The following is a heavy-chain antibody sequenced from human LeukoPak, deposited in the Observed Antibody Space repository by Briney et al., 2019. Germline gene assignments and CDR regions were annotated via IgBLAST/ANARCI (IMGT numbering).Heavy chain of an antibody. D-gene: IGHD5-12*01. Sequence: SETLSLTCTVSGYSISSGYYWGWIRQPPGKGLEWIGSIYHSGSTYYNPSLKSRVTMSVDTSKNQFSLKLSSVTAADTAVYYCARGQVVATIWYYYYYMDVWGKGTTVTVSS. CDR1: GYSISSGYY. CDR2: IYHSGST. CDR3: ARGQVVATIWYYYYYMDV. V-gene: IGHV4-38-2*02. J-gene: IGHJ6*03.